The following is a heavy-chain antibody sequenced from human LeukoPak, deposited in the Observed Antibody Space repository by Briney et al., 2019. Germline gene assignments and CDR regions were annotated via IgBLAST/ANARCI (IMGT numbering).Heavy chain of an antibody. CDR2: IYPNDSDT. D-gene: IGHD1-26*01. J-gene: IGHJ4*02. CDR1: ECSFATYW. CDR3: ARPLQGIVGATGFDY. Sequence: GESLKIFCQGSECSFATYWIAWSRQMPGKGLEWMGIIYPNDSDTRYSPSFQGQLTISADKSIKTAYLQWSSLKASDTAMYYCARPLQGIVGATGFDYWGQGTLVAVSS. V-gene: IGHV5-51*01.